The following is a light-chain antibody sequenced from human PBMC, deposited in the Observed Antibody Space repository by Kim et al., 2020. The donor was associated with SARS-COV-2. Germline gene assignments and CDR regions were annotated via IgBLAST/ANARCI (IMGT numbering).Light chain of an antibody. CDR1: SSNIGAGYD. J-gene: IGLJ6*01. CDR3: QSFDTSLSGSRV. V-gene: IGLV1-40*01. CDR2: GNV. Sequence: QSVLTQSPSVSGAPGQRVTISCTGNSSNIGAGYDVQWYQQLPGTAPKLLMFGNVNRPSGVPDRFSGSKSGTSASLAITGLQAEDEADYYCQSFDTSLSGSRVFGSGTKVTVL.